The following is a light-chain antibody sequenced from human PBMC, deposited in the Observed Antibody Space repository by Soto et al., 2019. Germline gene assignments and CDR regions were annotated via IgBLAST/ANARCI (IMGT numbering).Light chain of an antibody. J-gene: IGKJ1*01. Sequence: GDRVTITCRASQRISSWLAWYQQKPGKAPKLLIYDASNLESGVPSRFSGGGSGTEFSLTISSLQPDDFATYYCQQYNYFWAFGQGTRVEFK. CDR2: DAS. V-gene: IGKV1-5*01. CDR3: QQYNYFWA. CDR1: QRISSW.